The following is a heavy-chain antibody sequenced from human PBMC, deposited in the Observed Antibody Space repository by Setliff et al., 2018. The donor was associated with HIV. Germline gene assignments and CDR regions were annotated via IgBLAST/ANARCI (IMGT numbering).Heavy chain of an antibody. CDR1: GYSISSGYY. J-gene: IGHJ4*02. CDR3: ASDISPDDGYNRLHYFDY. V-gene: IGHV4-38-2*01. CDR2: IYHSGST. Sequence: SETLSLTCAVSGYSISSGYYWGWIRQPPGKGLEWIGSIYHSGSTYYNPSLKSRVTISVDTSKNQFSLRLNSVTAADTAVYYCASDISPDDGYNRLHYFDYWGQGTLVTVSS. D-gene: IGHD5-12*01.